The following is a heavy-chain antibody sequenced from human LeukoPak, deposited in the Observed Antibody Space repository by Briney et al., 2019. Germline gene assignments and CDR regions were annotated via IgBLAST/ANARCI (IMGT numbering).Heavy chain of an antibody. D-gene: IGHD2-15*01. V-gene: IGHV3-66*02. Sequence: GGSLRLSCAASGFTVSSNYMSWVRQAPGKGLEWVSVIYSGGSTYYADSVKGRFTISRDNSKNTLYLQMNSLRAEDTAVYYCAKRGEYCSGGSCLSYFDYWGQGTLVTVSS. CDR2: IYSGGST. J-gene: IGHJ4*02. CDR1: GFTVSSNY. CDR3: AKRGEYCSGGSCLSYFDY.